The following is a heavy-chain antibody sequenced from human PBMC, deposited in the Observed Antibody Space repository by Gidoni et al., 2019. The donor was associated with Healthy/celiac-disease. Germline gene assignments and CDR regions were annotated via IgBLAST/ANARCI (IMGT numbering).Heavy chain of an antibody. CDR3: ARYGSTIFGVALGWFDP. J-gene: IGHJ5*02. CDR1: GFTFSDYY. V-gene: IGHV3-11*05. CDR2: ISSSSSYT. Sequence: QVQLVESGGGLVKPGGSLRLSCAASGFTFSDYYMSWIRQAPGKGLEWVSYISSSSSYTNYADSVKGRFTISRDNAKNSLYLQMNSLRAEDTAVYYCARYGSTIFGVALGWFDPWGQGTLVTVSS. D-gene: IGHD3-3*01.